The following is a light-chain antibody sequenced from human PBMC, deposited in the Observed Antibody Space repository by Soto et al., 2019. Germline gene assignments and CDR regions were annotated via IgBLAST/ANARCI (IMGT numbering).Light chain of an antibody. CDR3: SSYAGSDNPYV. CDR2: EVT. Sequence: AVTQPPSASGSAGQAVTSSCTGTSGDVGGYDYVSWYQQHPGKAPKLMIYEVTKRPLGVPDRFSGSKSGNTASLTVSGLQAEDEADYYCSSYAGSDNPYVFGTGTKVTVL. V-gene: IGLV2-8*01. J-gene: IGLJ1*01. CDR1: SGDVGGYDY.